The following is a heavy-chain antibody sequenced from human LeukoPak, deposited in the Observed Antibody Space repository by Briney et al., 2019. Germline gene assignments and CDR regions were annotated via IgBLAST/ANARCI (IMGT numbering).Heavy chain of an antibody. V-gene: IGHV4-59*08. CDR3: ARLRDYYDSSGTHNDAFDI. CDR2: IYYSGST. Sequence: SETLSLTCTVSGGSISSYYWSWIRQPPGKGLEWIGYIYYSGSTNYNPSLKSRVTISVDTSKNQLSLKLSSVTAADTAVYYCARLRDYYDSSGTHNDAFDIWGQGTMVTVSS. D-gene: IGHD3-22*01. J-gene: IGHJ3*02. CDR1: GGSISSYY.